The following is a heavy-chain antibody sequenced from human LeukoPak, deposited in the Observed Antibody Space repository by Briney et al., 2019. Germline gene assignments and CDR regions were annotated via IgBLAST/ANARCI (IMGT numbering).Heavy chain of an antibody. D-gene: IGHD3-22*01. CDR3: ARDHYYDSSGYCDY. J-gene: IGHJ4*02. Sequence: GRSLRLSCAASGFTFSSYAMHWVRQAPGKGLEWVAVISYDGSNKYYADSVEGRFTISRDNSKNTLYLQMNSLRAEDTAVYYCARDHYYDSSGYCDYWGQGTLVTVSS. CDR2: ISYDGSNK. V-gene: IGHV3-30*04. CDR1: GFTFSSYA.